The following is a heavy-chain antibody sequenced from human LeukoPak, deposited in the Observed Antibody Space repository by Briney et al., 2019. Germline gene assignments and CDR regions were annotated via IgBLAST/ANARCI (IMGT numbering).Heavy chain of an antibody. CDR1: GFTFSSYA. CDR3: ARDRRSITMVRGVIMD. V-gene: IGHV3-30-3*01. Sequence: GGSLRLSCAASGFTFSSYAMHWVRQAPGKGLEWVAVISYDGSNKYYADSVKGRFTISRDNSKNTLYLQMNSLRAEDTAVYYCARDRRSITMVRGVIMDWGQGTLVTVSS. J-gene: IGHJ4*02. CDR2: ISYDGSNK. D-gene: IGHD3-10*01.